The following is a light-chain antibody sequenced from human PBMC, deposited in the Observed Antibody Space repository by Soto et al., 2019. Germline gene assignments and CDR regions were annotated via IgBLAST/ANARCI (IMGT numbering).Light chain of an antibody. CDR3: TSYITAGTYV. J-gene: IGLJ1*01. CDR2: DVS. V-gene: IGLV2-14*03. CDR1: SSDVGSYNY. Sequence: QSALTQPASVSGSPGQSITISCTGTSSDVGSYNYVSWYQQHPGKAPKLMIYDVSNRPSGVSDRFSGSKSGNTASLTISGLQAEDEADYYCTSYITAGTYVFGNGTKVTVL.